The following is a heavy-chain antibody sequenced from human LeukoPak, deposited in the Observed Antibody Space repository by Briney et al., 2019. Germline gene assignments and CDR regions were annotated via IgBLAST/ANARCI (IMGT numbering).Heavy chain of an antibody. CDR3: SKDPNGDYVGAFDM. Sequence: GVSLRLSCTASGFTFSNYATTWLRQAPGKGLVGVSSITGSGRGTYYADSVKGRFSVSRDNSQNTVFLHMNSLRADDTALYYCSKDPNGDYVGAFDMWGPGTMVTVSS. V-gene: IGHV3-23*01. CDR2: ITGSGRGT. J-gene: IGHJ3*02. D-gene: IGHD4-17*01. CDR1: GFTFSNYA.